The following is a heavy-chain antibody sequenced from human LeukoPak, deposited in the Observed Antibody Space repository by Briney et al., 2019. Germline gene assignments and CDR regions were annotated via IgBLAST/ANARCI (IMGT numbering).Heavy chain of an antibody. CDR2: IRYDGSNK. V-gene: IGHV3-30*02. D-gene: IGHD3-3*01. Sequence: GGSLRLSCAASGFIFSSYAMHWVRQAPGKGLEWVAFIRYDGSNKYYADSVKGRFTISRDNSKNTLYLQMNSLRAEDTAVYYCAKGILDYDFWSGYPNDAFDIWGQGTMVTVSS. J-gene: IGHJ3*02. CDR1: GFIFSSYA. CDR3: AKGILDYDFWSGYPNDAFDI.